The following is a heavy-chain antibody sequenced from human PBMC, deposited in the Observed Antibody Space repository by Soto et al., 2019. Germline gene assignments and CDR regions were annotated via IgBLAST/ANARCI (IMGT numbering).Heavy chain of an antibody. Sequence: QGQLVESGGGVVQPGTSLRLSCEASGFIFSRYGMHWVRQAPGKGLEGVAVISYDGSNKYYAECVKGPFIISRDKSENTLYLQMNSLRAEDTAVYYCAKDLGSGKPYYYYAMDVWGQGTTVTVSS. CDR2: ISYDGSNK. V-gene: IGHV3-30*18. CDR3: AKDLGSGKPYYYYAMDV. J-gene: IGHJ6*02. CDR1: GFIFSRYG. D-gene: IGHD3-10*01.